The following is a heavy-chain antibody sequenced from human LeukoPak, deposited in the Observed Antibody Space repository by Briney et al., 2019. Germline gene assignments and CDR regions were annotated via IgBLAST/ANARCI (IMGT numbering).Heavy chain of an antibody. D-gene: IGHD4-17*01. CDR1: GFTFSSYA. J-gene: IGHJ3*02. CDR2: ISSNGGST. V-gene: IGHV3-64*01. CDR3: ARAYGDYVDEAFDI. Sequence: GGSLRLSCAASGFTFSSYAMHWVRQAPGKGLEYVSAISSNGGSTYYANSVKGRFTISRDNSKNTLYLQMGSLRAEDMAVYYCARAYGDYVDEAFDIWGQGTMVTVSS.